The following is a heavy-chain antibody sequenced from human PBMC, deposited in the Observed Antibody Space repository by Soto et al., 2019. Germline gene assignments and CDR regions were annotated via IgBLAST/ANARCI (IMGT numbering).Heavy chain of an antibody. V-gene: IGHV1-18*01. J-gene: IGHJ6*02. CDR1: GYTFTSYG. Sequence: ASVKVSCKASGYTFTSYGISWVRQAPGQGLEWLGWISAYDDNTKYAQTLQGRVSMSTDTSTNTAYMELRSLRSDDTAMYYCARGGYYDSSGSRNYHYYGMNVWGQGTTVTVPS. D-gene: IGHD3-22*01. CDR2: ISAYDDNT. CDR3: ARGGYYDSSGSRNYHYYGMNV.